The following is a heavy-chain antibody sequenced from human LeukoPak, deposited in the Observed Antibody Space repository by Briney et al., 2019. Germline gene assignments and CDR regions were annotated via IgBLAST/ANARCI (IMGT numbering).Heavy chain of an antibody. D-gene: IGHD3-22*01. CDR3: AKGESGRYYDSSGYTPYNWFDP. CDR1: GFTFSSYA. V-gene: IGHV3-23*01. CDR2: ISGSGGST. Sequence: GSLRLSCAASGFTFSSYAMSWVRQAPGKGLEWVSAISGSGGSTYYADSVKGRFTISRDNSKNTLYLQMNSLRAEDTAVYYCAKGESGRYYDSSGYTPYNWFDPWGQGTLVTVSS. J-gene: IGHJ5*02.